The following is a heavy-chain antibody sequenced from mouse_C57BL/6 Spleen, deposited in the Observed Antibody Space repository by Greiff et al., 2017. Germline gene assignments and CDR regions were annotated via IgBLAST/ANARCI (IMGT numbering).Heavy chain of an antibody. Sequence: QQSCKASGYTFTSYWMHWVKQRPGQGLEWIGEIDPSDSYTNYNQKFKGKSTLTVDKSSSTAYMQLSSLTSEDSAVYYCARSVYYGRGAMDYWGQGTSVTVSS. CDR2: IDPSDSYT. CDR1: GYTFTSYW. CDR3: ARSVYYGRGAMDY. V-gene: IGHV1-69*01. J-gene: IGHJ4*01. D-gene: IGHD2-1*01.